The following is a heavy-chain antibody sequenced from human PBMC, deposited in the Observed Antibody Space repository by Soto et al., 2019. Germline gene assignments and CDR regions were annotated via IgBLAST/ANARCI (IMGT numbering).Heavy chain of an antibody. J-gene: IGHJ3*02. D-gene: IGHD2-8*01. Sequence: EVQLVESGGGLVQPGGSLRLSCAASGFTFSNYWMHWVRQAPGRGLVWVSLINTDGDTTRYADSVKGRFTISRDNTKNTLYLQMNSLRAEDTAVYYCARPTKRWQQTDAFDIWGQGTMVTVSS. CDR2: INTDGDTT. CDR3: ARPTKRWQQTDAFDI. V-gene: IGHV3-74*01. CDR1: GFTFSNYW.